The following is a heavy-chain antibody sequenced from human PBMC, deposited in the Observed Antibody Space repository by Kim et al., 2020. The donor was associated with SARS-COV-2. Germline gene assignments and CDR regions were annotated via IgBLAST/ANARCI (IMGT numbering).Heavy chain of an antibody. CDR3: ARVYYGSAFNWFDP. D-gene: IGHD3-10*01. Sequence: SETLSLTCAVYGESFSDYYWSWIRQPPGKGLEWIGEINHSGGTNYNPSLKSRVSISIYTSKSQFSLKLTSVTAADTGGYYCARVYYGSAFNWFDPWGQGT. V-gene: IGHV4-34*01. CDR2: INHSGGT. J-gene: IGHJ5*02. CDR1: GESFSDYY.